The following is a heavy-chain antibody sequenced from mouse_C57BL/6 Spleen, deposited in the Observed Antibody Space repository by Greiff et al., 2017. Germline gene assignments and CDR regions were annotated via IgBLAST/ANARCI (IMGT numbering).Heavy chain of an antibody. D-gene: IGHD1-1*01. CDR1: GYTFTSSW. Sequence: VQLQQPGAELVKPGASVKMSCKASGYTFTSSWITWVKQRPGQGLEWIGDIYPGSGSTNYNEKFTSKATLTVDTSSSTAYMQLSSLTSEDSAVYYCARSGYYSDYWGQGTTLTVSS. J-gene: IGHJ2*01. CDR3: ARSGYYSDY. V-gene: IGHV1-55*01. CDR2: IYPGSGST.